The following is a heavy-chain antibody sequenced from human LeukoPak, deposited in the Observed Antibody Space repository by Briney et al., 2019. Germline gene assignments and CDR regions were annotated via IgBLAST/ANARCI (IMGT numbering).Heavy chain of an antibody. CDR3: ARDKGLPQAFDI. Sequence: SQTLSLTCTVSGGSISSFYWSWIRQPPGKGVEYIGYISYSGTTSYNPSLKSRVTISVDTSKNQFSLKLTSVTAADTAVYYCARDKGLPQAFDIWGQGTMVTVSS. V-gene: IGHV4-59*01. D-gene: IGHD5/OR15-5a*01. CDR2: ISYSGTT. CDR1: GGSISSFY. J-gene: IGHJ3*02.